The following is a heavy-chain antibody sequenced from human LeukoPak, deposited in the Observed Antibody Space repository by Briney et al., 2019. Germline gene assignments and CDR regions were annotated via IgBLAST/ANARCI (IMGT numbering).Heavy chain of an antibody. D-gene: IGHD6-25*01. J-gene: IGHJ6*02. V-gene: IGHV3-21*01. CDR2: ISSSSSYI. CDR1: GFTFSSYS. CDR3: ARDKRTYYYYGMDV. Sequence: GGSLRLSCAASGFTFSSYSMNWVRQAPGKGLEWVSSISSSSSYIYYADSVKGRFTITRDNAKNSLYLQMNSLRAEDTAVYYCARDKRTYYYYGMDVWGQGTTVTVSS.